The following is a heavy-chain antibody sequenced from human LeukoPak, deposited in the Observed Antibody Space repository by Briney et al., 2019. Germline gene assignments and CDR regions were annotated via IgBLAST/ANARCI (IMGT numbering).Heavy chain of an antibody. V-gene: IGHV1-69*01. D-gene: IGHD6-6*01. CDR2: IIPIFGTA. J-gene: IGHJ6*03. Sequence: GASVKVSCKASGGTFSSCAISWVRQAPGQGLEWMGGIIPIFGTANYAQKFQGRVTITADESTSTAYMELSSLRSEDTAVYYCAIYSSYDYYYYYMDVWGKGTTVTVSS. CDR3: AIYSSYDYYYYYMDV. CDR1: GGTFSSCA.